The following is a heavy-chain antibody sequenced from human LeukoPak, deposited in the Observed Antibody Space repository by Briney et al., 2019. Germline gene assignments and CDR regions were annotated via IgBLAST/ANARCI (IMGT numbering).Heavy chain of an antibody. CDR1: GFTFSSYW. D-gene: IGHD6-13*01. J-gene: IGHJ4*02. CDR3: ARGSSSWYGALDY. CDR2: IKQDGSEK. Sequence: GGSLRLSCAASGFTFSSYWMSWVRQAPGKGLEWVANIKQDGSEKYYVDSVKGRFTISRDNAKNSLYLQMNSLRAEDTAVYYCARGSSSWYGALDYWGQGTLVTVSS. V-gene: IGHV3-7*01.